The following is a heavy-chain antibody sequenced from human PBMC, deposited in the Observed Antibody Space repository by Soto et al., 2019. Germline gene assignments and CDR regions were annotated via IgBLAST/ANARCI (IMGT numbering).Heavy chain of an antibody. CDR1: GGSISSYY. V-gene: IGHV4-59*12. CDR2: IYYSGST. Sequence: TSETLSLTCTVSGGSISSYYWSWIRQPPGKGLEWIGYIYYSGSTNYNPSLKSRVTISVDTSENQFSLKLSSVTAADTAVYYCARYGSGSYYPTTFDYWGQGTLVTVSS. J-gene: IGHJ4*02. D-gene: IGHD3-10*01. CDR3: ARYGSGSYYPTTFDY.